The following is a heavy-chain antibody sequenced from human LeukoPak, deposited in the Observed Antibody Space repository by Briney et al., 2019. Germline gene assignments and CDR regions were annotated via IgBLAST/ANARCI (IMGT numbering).Heavy chain of an antibody. Sequence: GASVKVFCKASGYTFTGYYMHWVRQAPGQGLEWMGWINPNSGGTNYAQKFQGRVTMTRDTSISTAYMELSRLRSDDTAVYYCARKPRGYSGYATYFDYWGQGTLVTVSS. CDR3: ARKPRGYSGYATYFDY. CDR1: GYTFTGYY. D-gene: IGHD5-12*01. CDR2: INPNSGGT. J-gene: IGHJ4*02. V-gene: IGHV1-2*02.